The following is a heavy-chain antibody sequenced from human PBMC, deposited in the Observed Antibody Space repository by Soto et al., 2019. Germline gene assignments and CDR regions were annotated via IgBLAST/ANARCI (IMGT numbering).Heavy chain of an antibody. Sequence: EAQLVESGGGLVQPGGSLRLSCAASGFTFRNYRMNWVRQAPGKGLEWVSYISSSSDTIYYADSVRGRFTISRDNAKNSLYLQMNSLTDEDTAVYYCASEGVVVPPALRRPYYHLGMDVWGQGTTVTVSS. CDR3: ASEGVVVPPALRRPYYHLGMDV. V-gene: IGHV3-48*02. J-gene: IGHJ6*02. CDR1: GFTFRNYR. D-gene: IGHD2-2*01. CDR2: ISSSSDTI.